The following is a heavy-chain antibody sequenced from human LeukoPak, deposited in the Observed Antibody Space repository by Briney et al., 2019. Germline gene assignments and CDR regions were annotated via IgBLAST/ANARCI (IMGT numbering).Heavy chain of an antibody. D-gene: IGHD3-22*01. Sequence: GGSLRLSCAASGFTFSSYAMSWVRQAPGKGLEWVAGISDSGGSTNYADSVKGRFTVSRDNPKNTLYLQMKSLRAEDTDVYFCAKRGVVIRVILVGFHKEAYYFDSWGQGALVTVSS. CDR3: AKRGVVIRVILVGFHKEAYYFDS. CDR1: GFTFSSYA. V-gene: IGHV3-23*01. CDR2: ISDSGGST. J-gene: IGHJ4*02.